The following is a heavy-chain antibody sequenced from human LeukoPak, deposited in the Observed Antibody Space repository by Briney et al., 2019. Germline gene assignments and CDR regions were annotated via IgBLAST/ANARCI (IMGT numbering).Heavy chain of an antibody. CDR1: GGSFSGYY. J-gene: IGHJ4*02. D-gene: IGHD3-10*01. V-gene: IGHV4-34*01. CDR2: INHSGST. CDR3: ARRMVRGVTSSNHFDY. Sequence: SETLSLTCAVYGGSFSGYYWSWIRQPPGKGLEWIGEINHSGSTNYNPSLKSRVTISVDTSKNQFSLKLSSVTAADTAVYYCARRMVRGVTSSNHFDYWGQGTLVTVSS.